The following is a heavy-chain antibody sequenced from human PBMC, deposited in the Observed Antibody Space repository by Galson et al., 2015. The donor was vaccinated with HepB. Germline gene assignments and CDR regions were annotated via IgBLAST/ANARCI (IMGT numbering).Heavy chain of an antibody. D-gene: IGHD2-15*01. Sequence: SVKVSCKAAGYTFTSNGISWVRQAPGRGLEWVGWISANSGRTTYAWRLLGRLTLTTDTSTSTAYVELRSLRSDVTAIYYCARDRSHSLDFWGQGTLVTVSS. CDR3: ARDRSHSLDF. J-gene: IGHJ4*02. CDR2: ISANSGRT. V-gene: IGHV1-18*04. CDR1: GYTFTSNG.